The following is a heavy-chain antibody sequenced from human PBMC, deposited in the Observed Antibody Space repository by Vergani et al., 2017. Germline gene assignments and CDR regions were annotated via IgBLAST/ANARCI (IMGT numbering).Heavy chain of an antibody. CDR3: ASESSCTNGVCYIIDY. J-gene: IGHJ4*02. CDR2: IIPILGIA. D-gene: IGHD2-8*01. CDR1: GGTFSSYT. V-gene: IGHV1-69*02. Sequence: QVQLVQSGAEVKKPGSSVKVSCKASGGTFSSYTISWVRQAPGQGLEWMGRIIPILGIANYAQKFQGRVTITADKSTSTAYMELSSLRSEDTAVYYCASESSCTNGVCYIIDYWGQGTLVTVSS.